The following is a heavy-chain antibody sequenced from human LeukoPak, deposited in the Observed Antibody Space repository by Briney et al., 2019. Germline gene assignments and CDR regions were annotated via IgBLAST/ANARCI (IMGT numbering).Heavy chain of an antibody. CDR3: ARMNYDILTGYYPYYMDV. J-gene: IGHJ6*03. CDR1: GFTVSSNY. CDR2: IYSGGST. V-gene: IGHV3-53*01. Sequence: PGGSLRLSCAASGFTVSSNYMSWVRQAPGKGLEWVSVIYSGGSTYYADSVKGRFTISRDNSKNTLYLQMNSLRAEDTAVYYCARMNYDILTGYYPYYMDVWGKGTTVTISS. D-gene: IGHD3-9*01.